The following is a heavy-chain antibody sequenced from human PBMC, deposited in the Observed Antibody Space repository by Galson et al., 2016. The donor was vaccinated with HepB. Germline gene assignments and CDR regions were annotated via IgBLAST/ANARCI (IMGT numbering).Heavy chain of an antibody. V-gene: IGHV3-11*06. CDR1: GFTFRDYY. CDR2: ISGTNSYT. CDR3: ARALPYTVVPDY. D-gene: IGHD2-2*02. J-gene: IGHJ4*02. Sequence: SLRLSCAVSGFTFRDYYMTWIRRAPGKGLEWISYISGTNSYTKYADFVKGRFTVSRDNDKNSLFLQMNSLRAEDTAVYYCARALPYTVVPDYWGQGTLVTVST.